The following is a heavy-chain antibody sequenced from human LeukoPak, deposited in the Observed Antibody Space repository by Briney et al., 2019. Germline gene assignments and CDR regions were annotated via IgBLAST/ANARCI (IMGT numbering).Heavy chain of an antibody. J-gene: IGHJ4*02. CDR3: ARFSSIAAAFDY. CDR1: GGSISSYY. D-gene: IGHD6-6*01. V-gene: IGHV4-4*07. CDR2: IYISGST. Sequence: SETLSLTCTVSGGSISSYYWSWIRQPPGKGLEWIGRIYISGSTNYNPSLKSRVTMSVDTSKNQFSLKLSSVTAADTAVYYCARFSSIAAAFDYWGQGTLVTVSS.